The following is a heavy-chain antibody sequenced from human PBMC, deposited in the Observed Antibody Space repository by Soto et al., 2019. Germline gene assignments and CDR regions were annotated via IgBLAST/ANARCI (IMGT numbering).Heavy chain of an antibody. CDR3: SRRAPEGFDP. CDR2: INTSGST. V-gene: IGHV4-39*01. J-gene: IGHJ5*02. CDR1: GGSFGSSAYY. Sequence: AETLSLTCAVSGGSFGSSAYYWGWIRRAPGKGLEWIGSINTSGSTFTNPSLKSRVTLSVDTSKHLFSLKLTSVTAADTALYYCSRRAPEGFDPWGQGTLVTVSS.